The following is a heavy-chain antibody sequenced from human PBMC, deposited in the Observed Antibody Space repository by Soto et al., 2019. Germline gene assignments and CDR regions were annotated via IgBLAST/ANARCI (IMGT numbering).Heavy chain of an antibody. Sequence: QVHLVQSGAEVKRPGSSVKVSCEASGGSFSSDAITWVRQVPGQGLEWMGGIIPTFGAANDGRQFQGRVTISADESTRTVYMELSSLRFDDTAVYYCARGFSGYYSSLAYWGQRTLVTVSS. CDR3: ARGFSGYYSSLAY. V-gene: IGHV1-69*01. D-gene: IGHD5-12*01. CDR1: GGSFSSDA. CDR2: IIPTFGAA. J-gene: IGHJ4*02.